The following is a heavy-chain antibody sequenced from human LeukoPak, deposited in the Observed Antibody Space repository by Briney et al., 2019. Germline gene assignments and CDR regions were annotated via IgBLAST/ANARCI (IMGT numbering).Heavy chain of an antibody. D-gene: IGHD3-10*01. CDR2: IRYDGSNT. J-gene: IGHJ4*02. Sequence: GGSLRLSCAASGFTFNNYGMHWVRQAPGKGLEWVAFIRYDGSNTYYADSVKGRFTISRDNSKNTLYLQMNSLRAEDTAVYYCAKDLAIFSMVRGANYFDYWSQGTLVTVSS. CDR1: GFTFNNYG. CDR3: AKDLAIFSMVRGANYFDY. V-gene: IGHV3-30*02.